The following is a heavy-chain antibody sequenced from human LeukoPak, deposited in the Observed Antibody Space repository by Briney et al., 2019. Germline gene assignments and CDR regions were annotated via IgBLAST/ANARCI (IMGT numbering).Heavy chain of an antibody. Sequence: ASVKVSCKASGYTFTGYYMHWVRQAPGQGLEWMGWINPNSGDTNYAQKFQGRVTMTRDTSISTAYMELSRLRSDDTAVYYCARESYCSSISCLRSWGQGIMVTVSS. CDR2: INPNSGDT. D-gene: IGHD2-2*01. CDR1: GYTFTGYY. CDR3: ARESYCSSISCLRS. V-gene: IGHV1-2*02. J-gene: IGHJ3*01.